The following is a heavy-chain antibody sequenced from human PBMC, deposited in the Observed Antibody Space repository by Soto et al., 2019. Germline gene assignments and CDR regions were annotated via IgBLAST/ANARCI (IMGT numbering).Heavy chain of an antibody. CDR3: ARDGVGSSWETYYYYGMDV. V-gene: IGHV4-39*02. CDR1: GGSIRSSDYY. J-gene: IGHJ6*02. D-gene: IGHD6-13*01. Sequence: PSETLSLTCSVSGGSIRSSDYYWGWIRQSPGKGLEWIASIHYSGITYYNSPLKSRVTISVDTSQNQFALTLRSVTAADTAVYYCARDGVGSSWETYYYYGMDVWGQGTTVTVSS. CDR2: IHYSGIT.